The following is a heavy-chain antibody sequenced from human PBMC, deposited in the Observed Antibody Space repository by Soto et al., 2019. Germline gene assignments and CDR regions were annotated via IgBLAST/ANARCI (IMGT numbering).Heavy chain of an antibody. CDR1: GYTFTSYP. D-gene: IGHD3-22*01. CDR3: ARDCTHYDSSGPGDY. V-gene: IGHV1-3*01. CDR2: INAGNGDT. J-gene: IGHJ4*02. Sequence: ASVKVSCKASGYTFTSYPMHWVRQAPGQGREWMGWINAGNGDTKYSQKFQGRVTITRHTSAITAYMELSSLRSEDTAVYYCARDCTHYDSSGPGDYWGQGTLVTVSS.